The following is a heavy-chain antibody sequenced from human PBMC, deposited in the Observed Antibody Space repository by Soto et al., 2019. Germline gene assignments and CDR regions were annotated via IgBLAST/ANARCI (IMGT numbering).Heavy chain of an antibody. CDR1: GYTFTSYG. CDR2: ISAYNGNT. CDR3: ARGAYKVVALPVYYYYYMDV. Sequence: QVQLVQSGAEVKKPGASVKVSCKASGYTFTSYGISWVRQAPGQGLEWMGWISAYNGNTNYAQKLQGRVTMTTDTATSTAYMELRSLRSDDTAVYYCARGAYKVVALPVYYYYYMDVWGKGTTVTVSS. J-gene: IGHJ6*03. V-gene: IGHV1-18*01. D-gene: IGHD2-2*01.